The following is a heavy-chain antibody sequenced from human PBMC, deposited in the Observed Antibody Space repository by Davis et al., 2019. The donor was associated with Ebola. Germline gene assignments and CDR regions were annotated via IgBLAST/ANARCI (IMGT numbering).Heavy chain of an antibody. D-gene: IGHD1-7*01. V-gene: IGHV1-3*01. CDR3: ARDGRYNWNYGWFDP. Sequence: AASVKVSCKASGYTFTSYAMHWARQAPGQRLEWMGWINAGNGNTKYSQKFQGRVTITGDTSASTAYMELSSLRSEDTAVYYCARDGRYNWNYGWFDPWGQGTLVTVSS. J-gene: IGHJ5*02. CDR2: INAGNGNT. CDR1: GYTFTSYA.